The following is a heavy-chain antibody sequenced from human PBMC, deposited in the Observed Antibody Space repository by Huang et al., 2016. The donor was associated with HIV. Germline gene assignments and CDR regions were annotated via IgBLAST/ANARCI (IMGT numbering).Heavy chain of an antibody. CDR3: VKAGGDALWFGELSAYLDY. CDR2: IRLDGTFQ. D-gene: IGHD3-10*01. CDR1: GFTFSDYA. J-gene: IGHJ4*02. V-gene: IGHV3-30*02. Sequence: QVHLVESGGGEVQSGGSLSLSCAASGFTFSDYAMHWVRQAPGKGLEWVAFIRLDGTFQYYSDSVKGRVTISRDTSNNMVYLHMSSLRSDDTAVYYCVKAGGDALWFGELSAYLDYWGQGTPVTVSS.